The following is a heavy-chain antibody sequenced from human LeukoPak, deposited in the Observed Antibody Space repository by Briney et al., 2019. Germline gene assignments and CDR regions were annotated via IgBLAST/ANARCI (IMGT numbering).Heavy chain of an antibody. CDR1: GFTFSSYA. Sequence: GGSLRLSCAASGFTFSSYAMSSVRQAPGKGLEWVSAISGSGGSTYYADSVKGRFTISRDNSKNTLYLQMNSLRAEDTAVYYCAKGVVPATINYWGQGTLVTVSS. CDR3: AKGVVPATINY. V-gene: IGHV3-23*01. D-gene: IGHD2-2*01. J-gene: IGHJ4*02. CDR2: ISGSGGST.